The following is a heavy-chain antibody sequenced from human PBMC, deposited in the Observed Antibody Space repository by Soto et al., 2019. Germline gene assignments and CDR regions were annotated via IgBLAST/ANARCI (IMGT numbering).Heavy chain of an antibody. CDR1: GYTFTHYF. CDR2: INPKSGDT. CDR3: ARVPGHKNSRGDF. V-gene: IGHV1-2*02. J-gene: IGHJ4*02. Sequence: QVRLMQSGPEVRRPGASVTVSCKASGYTFTHYFIHWVRRAPGQGLEWMGYINPKSGDTHYSQTFRGRVSMTRDTSTYPANMGLSSLKSDDTAVYFCARVPGHKNSRGDFWGQGTPITVSS. D-gene: IGHD1-7*01.